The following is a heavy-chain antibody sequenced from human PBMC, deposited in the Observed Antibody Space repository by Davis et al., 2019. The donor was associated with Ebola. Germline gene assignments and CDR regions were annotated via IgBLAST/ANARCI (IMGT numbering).Heavy chain of an antibody. J-gene: IGHJ4*02. D-gene: IGHD6-19*01. CDR3: ARDNGYSSGWYVGD. CDR1: GFTFSSYW. Sequence: GESLKISCAASGFTFSSYWMSWVRQAPGKGLEWVANIKQDGSEKYYVDSVKGRFTISRDNAKNSLYLQMNSLRAEDTAVYYCARDNGYSSGWYVGDWGQGTLVTVSP. CDR2: IKQDGSEK. V-gene: IGHV3-7*01.